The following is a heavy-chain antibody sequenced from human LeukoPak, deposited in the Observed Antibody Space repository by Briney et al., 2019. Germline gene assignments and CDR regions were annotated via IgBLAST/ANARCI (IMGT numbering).Heavy chain of an antibody. Sequence: SETLSLTCSVSGGSISSSRYNWGWIRQPPGKKLEWIGTIYYSGRTKYNPSLNSRVTMSVDTSKSQFSLRLNSVTAADTAVYYCARRMPGSYSDYWGQGILVTVSS. CDR2: IYYSGRT. J-gene: IGHJ4*02. CDR1: GGSISSSRYN. D-gene: IGHD3-10*01. V-gene: IGHV4-39*01. CDR3: ARRMPGSYSDY.